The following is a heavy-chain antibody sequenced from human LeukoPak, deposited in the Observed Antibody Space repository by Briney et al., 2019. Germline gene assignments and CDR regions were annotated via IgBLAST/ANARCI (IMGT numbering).Heavy chain of an antibody. J-gene: IGHJ6*03. D-gene: IGHD6-13*01. CDR1: GFTFSSYA. CDR3: ARYKQQLVSYYYYYMDV. CDR2: ISYDGSNK. Sequence: GGSLRLSCAASGFTFSSYAMHWVRQAPGKGLEWVAVISYDGSNKYYADSVKGRFTISRDNSKNTLYLQMNSLRAEDTAVYYCARYKQQLVSYYYYYMDVWGKGTTVTVSS. V-gene: IGHV3-30*04.